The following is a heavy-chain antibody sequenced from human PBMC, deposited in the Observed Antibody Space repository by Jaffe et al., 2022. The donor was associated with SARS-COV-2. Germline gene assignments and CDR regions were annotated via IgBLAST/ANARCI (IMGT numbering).Heavy chain of an antibody. D-gene: IGHD6-13*01. V-gene: IGHV3-30-3*01. CDR3: AREGLGAAAGLGYFDL. CDR1: GFTFSSYA. J-gene: IGHJ2*01. Sequence: QVQLVESGGGVVQPGRSLRLSCAASGFTFSSYAMHWVRQAPGKGLEWVAVISYDGSNKYYADSVKGRFTISRDNSKNTLYLQMNSLRAEDTAVYYCAREGLGAAAGLGYFDLWGRGTLVTVSS. CDR2: ISYDGSNK.